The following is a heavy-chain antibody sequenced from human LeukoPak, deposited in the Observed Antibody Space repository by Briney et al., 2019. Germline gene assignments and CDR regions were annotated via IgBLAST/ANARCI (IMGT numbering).Heavy chain of an antibody. CDR1: GYTFTSYA. V-gene: IGHV7-4-1*02. D-gene: IGHD3-3*01. J-gene: IGHJ3*02. Sequence: ASVKVSCKASGYTFTSYAMNWVRQAPGQGLEWMGWINTNTGNPTYAQGFTGRFVFSLDTSVSTAYLQISSLKAEDTVVYYCARDLPYSYDFWSGAAHAFDIWGQGTMVTVSS. CDR3: ARDLPYSYDFWSGAAHAFDI. CDR2: INTNTGNP.